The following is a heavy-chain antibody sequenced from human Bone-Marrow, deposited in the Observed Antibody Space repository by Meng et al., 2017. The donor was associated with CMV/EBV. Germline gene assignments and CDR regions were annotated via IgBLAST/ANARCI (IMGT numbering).Heavy chain of an antibody. CDR1: GFTFSSYW. CDR2: ITQDGSEK. J-gene: IGHJ4*02. V-gene: IGHV3-7*01. Sequence: GESLKISCAASGFTFSSYWMTWVRQAPGKGLEWVANITQDGSEKYYVDSVKGRFTISRDNAKNSLYLQMNSLRAEDTAVYYCARWRGSTSLDYWGQGTRVTFSS. D-gene: IGHD2-2*01. CDR3: ARWRGSTSLDY.